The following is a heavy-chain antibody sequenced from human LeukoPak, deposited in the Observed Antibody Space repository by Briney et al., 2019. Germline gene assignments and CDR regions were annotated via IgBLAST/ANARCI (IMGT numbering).Heavy chain of an antibody. J-gene: IGHJ4*02. Sequence: SVKVSCKASGGTFSSYAISWVRQAPGQGLEWMGRIIPILGIANYAQKFQGRVTITADKSTSTAYMELSSLRSEDTAVYYCARDKFGSSWDDYWGQGTLVTVSS. CDR1: GGTFSSYA. CDR2: IIPILGIA. D-gene: IGHD6-13*01. V-gene: IGHV1-69*04. CDR3: ARDKFGSSWDDY.